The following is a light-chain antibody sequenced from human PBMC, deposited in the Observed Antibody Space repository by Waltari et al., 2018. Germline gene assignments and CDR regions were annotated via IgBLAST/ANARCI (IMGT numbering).Light chain of an antibody. J-gene: IGKJ1*01. CDR3: QHYVRLPAT. CDR1: QSVRGS. CDR2: GAS. Sequence: IVLTQSPGTLSLSPGERATLSCRASQSVRGSLAWYQQNAGLAPRLLIYGASSRATGIPDRFSGSGSGTDFSLTISRLEPEDFAVYYCQHYVRLPATFGQGANVEI. V-gene: IGKV3-20*01.